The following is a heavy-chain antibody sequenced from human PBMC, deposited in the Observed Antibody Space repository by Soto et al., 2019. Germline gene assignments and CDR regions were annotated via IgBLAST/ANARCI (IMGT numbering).Heavy chain of an antibody. CDR3: ARDDSSGYCDY. J-gene: IGHJ4*02. CDR2: ISSSSSHT. D-gene: IGHD3-22*01. Sequence: PGGSLRLSCAASGFTFSDYYMSWIRQAPGKGLEWVSYISSSSSHTNYADSVKGRFTISRDNAKNSLYLQMNSLRAEDTAVYYCARDDSSGYCDYWGQGTLVTVSS. CDR1: GFTFSDYY. V-gene: IGHV3-11*06.